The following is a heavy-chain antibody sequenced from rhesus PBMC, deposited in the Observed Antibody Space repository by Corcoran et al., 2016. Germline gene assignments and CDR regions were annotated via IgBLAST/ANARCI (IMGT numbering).Heavy chain of an antibody. J-gene: IGHJ4*01. Sequence: QVQLQESGPGLVKPSETLSLTCAVSGGSISSSNWWSWIRQPPGKGLEWIGYISGSSGSPYYNPPLKSRVTISTDTSKNQFSLKLSSVTAADTAVYYCAGGYDSGYYIFDYWGQGVLVTVSS. CDR1: GGSISSSNW. CDR3: AGGYDSGYYIFDY. V-gene: IGHV4-65*01. D-gene: IGHD3-28*01. CDR2: ISGSSGSP.